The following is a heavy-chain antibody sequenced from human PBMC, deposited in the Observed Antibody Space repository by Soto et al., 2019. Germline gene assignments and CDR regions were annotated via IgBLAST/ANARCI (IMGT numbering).Heavy chain of an antibody. Sequence: SETLSLTCSVSAGSLSNYYWTWIRQSPGKGLEWIGEAYHTGSTKYNPSLKSRVAISVDMSKNQFSLTLSSVTPADTAVYYCARGGRGSGLYFLYYFDVSGQGPLVTVYS. CDR2: AYHTGST. J-gene: IGHJ4*02. V-gene: IGHV4-59*01. CDR1: AGSLSNYY. CDR3: ARGGRGSGLYFLYYFDV. D-gene: IGHD6-19*01.